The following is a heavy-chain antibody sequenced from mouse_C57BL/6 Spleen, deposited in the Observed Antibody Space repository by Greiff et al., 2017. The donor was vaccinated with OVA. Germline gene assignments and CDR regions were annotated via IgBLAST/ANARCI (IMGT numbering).Heavy chain of an antibody. V-gene: IGHV1-81*01. D-gene: IGHD2-4*01. CDR2: IYPRSGNT. J-gene: IGHJ2*01. CDR3: ATGRGDYDGGYFDY. CDR1: GYTFTSYG. Sequence: QVQLQQSGAELARPGASVKLSCKASGYTFTSYGISWVKQRTGQGLEWIGEIYPRSGNTYYNEKFKGKATLTADKSSSTAYMELRSLTSEDSAVYFCATGRGDYDGGYFDYWGKGTTLTVSS.